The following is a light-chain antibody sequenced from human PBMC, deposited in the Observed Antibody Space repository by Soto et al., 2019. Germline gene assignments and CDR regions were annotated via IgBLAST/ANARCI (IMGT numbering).Light chain of an antibody. CDR3: SSYAGSNTYV. J-gene: IGLJ1*01. Sequence: QSALTQPPSASGSPGQSVTISCTGTSSDVGGYDYVSWYQHRRGKVPKLMIYGVSKRPLGVPDPFSGSKSGNTASLTVSGLPAPDEADYYCSSYAGSNTYVFGTGTELTVL. V-gene: IGLV2-8*01. CDR2: GVS. CDR1: SSDVGGYDY.